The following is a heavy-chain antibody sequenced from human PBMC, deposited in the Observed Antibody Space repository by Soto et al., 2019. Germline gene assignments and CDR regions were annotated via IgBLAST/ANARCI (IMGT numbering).Heavy chain of an antibody. D-gene: IGHD3-10*01. V-gene: IGHV1-18*01. J-gene: IGHJ5*02. Sequence: ASVKVSCKASGYTFTSYGISWVRQAPGQGLEWMGWISAYNGNTNYAQKLQGRVTMTTDTSTSTAYMELRSLRSDDTAVYYCARNGLLWFGDTLFDPWGQGTLVTVSS. CDR3: ARNGLLWFGDTLFDP. CDR2: ISAYNGNT. CDR1: GYTFTSYG.